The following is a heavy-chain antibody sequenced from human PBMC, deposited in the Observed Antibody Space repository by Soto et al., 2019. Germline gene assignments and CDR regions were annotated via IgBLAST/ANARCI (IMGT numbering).Heavy chain of an antibody. V-gene: IGHV1-18*04. Sequence: ASVKVSCKASGYSFTNYGFSWVRQAPGQGLEWMGWINVYNGNIKYAQKVQGRLTMTIDKSTSKAYMELRSLRSEDTAVYYCARDYGRWLETNFDYWGQGALVTVSS. D-gene: IGHD1-26*01. CDR2: INVYNGNI. CDR3: ARDYGRWLETNFDY. CDR1: GYSFTNYG. J-gene: IGHJ4*02.